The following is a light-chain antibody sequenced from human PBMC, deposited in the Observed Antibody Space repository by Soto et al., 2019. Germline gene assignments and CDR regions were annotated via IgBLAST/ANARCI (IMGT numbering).Light chain of an antibody. V-gene: IGKV1-12*01. CDR1: QGITSW. CDR3: QQTTTFPLT. Sequence: DIQMTQSPSSVSASVGDRVTITCRASQGITSWLAWYQQKPGKAPKLLIYRASNLQSGVPSRFSGSGSGTDFTLTISGLQPAYFSTYYCQQTTTFPLTCGGGTKVEIK. J-gene: IGKJ4*01. CDR2: RAS.